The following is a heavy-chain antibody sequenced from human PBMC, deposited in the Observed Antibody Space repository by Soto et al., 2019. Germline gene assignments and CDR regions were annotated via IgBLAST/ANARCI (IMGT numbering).Heavy chain of an antibody. J-gene: IGHJ6*02. CDR1: CGSISSYY. D-gene: IGHD2-15*01. CDR3: ARDPGPINCSGGSCYPYYYYGMDV. CDR2: IYYSGST. V-gene: IGHV4-59*01. Sequence: PSETLSLTCTVSCGSISSYYWSWIRQPPGKGLEWIGYIYYSGSTNYNPSLKSRVTISVDTSKNQFSLKLNSVTAADTAVYYCARDPGPINCSGGSCYPYYYYGMDVWGQGTTVTVSS.